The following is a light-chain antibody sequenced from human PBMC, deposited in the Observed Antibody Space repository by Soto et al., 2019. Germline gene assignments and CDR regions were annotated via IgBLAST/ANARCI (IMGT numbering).Light chain of an antibody. V-gene: IGKV1-8*01. CDR2: AAS. CDR3: QPCNHFPWT. CDR1: QDIHNY. J-gene: IGKJ1*01. Sequence: AVLLTQSPSSFSASTGDRATITCRASQDIHNYLACYQQVPGKAPRLLLYAASILQTWVPSRFSCSGSGTDFTLTLDGLQSEDFATYFCQPCNHFPWTFGQGTTLEN.